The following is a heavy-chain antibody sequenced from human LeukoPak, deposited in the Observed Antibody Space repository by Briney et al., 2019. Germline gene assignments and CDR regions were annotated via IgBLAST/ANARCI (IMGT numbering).Heavy chain of an antibody. CDR3: AKDEGGSSWYSNWFDP. CDR1: GFTFSSYG. Sequence: GGSLRLSCAASGFTFSSYGMHWVRQAPGKGLEWVAFIRYDGSNKYYADSVKGRFTISRDNSKDTLYLQMNSLRAEDTAVYYCAKDEGGSSWYSNWFDPWGQGTLVTVSS. CDR2: IRYDGSNK. D-gene: IGHD6-13*01. V-gene: IGHV3-30*02. J-gene: IGHJ5*02.